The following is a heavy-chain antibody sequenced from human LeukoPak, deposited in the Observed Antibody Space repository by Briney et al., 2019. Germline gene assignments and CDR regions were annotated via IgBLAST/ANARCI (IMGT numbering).Heavy chain of an antibody. CDR2: ISYDGSNK. J-gene: IGHJ5*02. Sequence: GRSLRLSCAASGFTFSSYGMHWVRQAPGKGLEWVAVISYDGSNKYYADSVKGRFTISRDNSKNTLYLQMNSLRAEDTAVYYCARGGSYYSFDPWGQGTLVTVSS. CDR1: GFTFSSYG. V-gene: IGHV3-30*03. CDR3: ARGGSYYSFDP. D-gene: IGHD1-26*01.